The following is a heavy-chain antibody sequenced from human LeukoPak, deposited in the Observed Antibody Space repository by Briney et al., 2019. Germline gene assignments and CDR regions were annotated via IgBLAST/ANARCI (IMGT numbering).Heavy chain of an antibody. CDR2: INHSGST. D-gene: IGHD3-22*01. V-gene: IGHV4-34*01. CDR3: ARGNYYDSSGYLDY. Sequence: PSETLSLTCAVYGGSFIGFHWNWIRQAPGKGLEWIGDINHSGSTNYNPSLKSRVTISVDTSKNQFSLKLSSVTAADTAVYYCARGNYYDSSGYLDYWGQGTLVTVSS. J-gene: IGHJ4*02. CDR1: GGSFIGFH.